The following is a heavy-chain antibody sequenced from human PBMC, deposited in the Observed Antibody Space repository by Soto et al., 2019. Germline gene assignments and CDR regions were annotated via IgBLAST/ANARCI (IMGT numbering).Heavy chain of an antibody. V-gene: IGHV3-33*01. Sequence: QVQLVESGGGVVQPGRSLRLSCAASGFTFRSHGMHWVRQAPGKGLEWVAVIWYDGSNKYYGDSVKGRFTISRDNSQNTLYLQMNSLRAEDTAVYYCARPLEQQLFLFDSWGQGTLVTVSS. J-gene: IGHJ4*02. D-gene: IGHD6-13*01. CDR1: GFTFRSHG. CDR3: ARPLEQQLFLFDS. CDR2: IWYDGSNK.